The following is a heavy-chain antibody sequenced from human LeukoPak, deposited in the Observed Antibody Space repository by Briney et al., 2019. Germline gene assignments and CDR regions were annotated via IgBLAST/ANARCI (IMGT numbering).Heavy chain of an antibody. J-gene: IGHJ3*02. Sequence: SETLSLTCAVYGGSFSGYYWSWIRQPPGKGLEWIGEINHSGSTNYNPSLKSRVTISVDTSKNQFSLKLSSVTAADTAVYYCARGATVNVFDIWGQGTMVTVSS. V-gene: IGHV4-34*01. CDR3: ARGATVNVFDI. CDR2: INHSGST. CDR1: GGSFSGYY. D-gene: IGHD4-17*01.